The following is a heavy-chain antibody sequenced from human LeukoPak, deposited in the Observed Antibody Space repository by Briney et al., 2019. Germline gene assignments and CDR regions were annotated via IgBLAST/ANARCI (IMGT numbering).Heavy chain of an antibody. CDR1: GFTFSSYG. Sequence: GGSLRLSCAASGFTFSSYGMHWVRQAPGKGLEWVAVISYDGSRKYYADSVKGRITISRDNSKNTLYLQTNSLRAEDTAVYYCAKDRHYYDYYGMDVWGQGTTVTVSS. J-gene: IGHJ6*02. V-gene: IGHV3-30*18. CDR3: AKDRHYYDYYGMDV. CDR2: ISYDGSRK.